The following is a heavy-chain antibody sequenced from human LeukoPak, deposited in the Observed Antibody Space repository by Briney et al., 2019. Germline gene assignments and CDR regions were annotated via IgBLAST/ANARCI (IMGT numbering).Heavy chain of an antibody. V-gene: IGHV1-69*05. CDR2: IIPVSGSS. CDR1: GGTFSSYA. D-gene: IGHD6-19*01. Sequence: SVKVSCKASGGTFSSYAISWVRQAPGQGLEWMGMIIPVSGSSDYAQKFQGKVTITTDEAASTAYMELNSLRSEDTAVYYCASETGYSSGWYVFDYWGQGTLVTVSS. J-gene: IGHJ4*02. CDR3: ASETGYSSGWYVFDY.